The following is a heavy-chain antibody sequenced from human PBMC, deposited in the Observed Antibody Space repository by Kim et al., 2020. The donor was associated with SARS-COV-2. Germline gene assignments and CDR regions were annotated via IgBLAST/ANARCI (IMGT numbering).Heavy chain of an antibody. CDR1: GCSISSSSYY. D-gene: IGHD2-15*01. V-gene: IGHV4-39*01. J-gene: IGHJ5*02. Sequence: SETLSLTCTVSGCSISSSSYYWGWIRQAPGKGLEGIGSIYYSGSTYYNPALKSRVTISVNTSKNPFSLKLSSVTAADTAVYYCARQNRGGVVVAVGSWFDPWGQGTLVTVSS. CDR2: IYYSGST. CDR3: ARQNRGGVVVAVGSWFDP.